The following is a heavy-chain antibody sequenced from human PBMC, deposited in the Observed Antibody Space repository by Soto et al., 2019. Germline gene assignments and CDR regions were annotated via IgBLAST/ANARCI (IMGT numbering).Heavy chain of an antibody. CDR1: GFTVSSNY. Sequence: GGSLRLSCAASGFTVSSNYMSWVRQAPGKGLEWVSVIYSGGSTYYADSVKGRFTISRDNSKNTPYLQMNSLRAEDTAVYYCARDRNWGFYYYYYGMDGWGQGTTVTVSS. J-gene: IGHJ6*02. D-gene: IGHD7-27*01. CDR3: ARDRNWGFYYYYYGMDG. V-gene: IGHV3-53*01. CDR2: IYSGGST.